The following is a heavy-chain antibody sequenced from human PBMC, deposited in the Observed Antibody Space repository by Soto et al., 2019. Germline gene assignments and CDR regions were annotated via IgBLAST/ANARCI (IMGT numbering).Heavy chain of an antibody. CDR2: IIPILGIA. D-gene: IGHD5-12*01. J-gene: IGHJ4*02. Sequence: SVKVSCKTSGYTFSSYTISWVRQAPGQGLEWMGRIIPILGIANYAQKFQGRVTITADKSTSTAYMELSSLRSEDTAVYYCARDGYNSFPFDYWGQGTLVTVS. CDR1: GYTFSSYT. CDR3: ARDGYNSFPFDY. V-gene: IGHV1-69*04.